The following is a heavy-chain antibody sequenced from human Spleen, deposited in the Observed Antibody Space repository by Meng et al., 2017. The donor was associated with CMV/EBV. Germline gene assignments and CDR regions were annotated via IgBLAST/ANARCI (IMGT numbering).Heavy chain of an antibody. V-gene: IGHV5-51*01. CDR1: GYAVSTSW. Sequence: SGYAVSTSWIAWVRQVPGKGLEWMGVIYAGDSDTTYSPAFQGQVTISVDKSINTAYLQWSRLRASDTAVYYCARRLSRGSASRWFDPWGQGTLVTVSS. D-gene: IGHD1-26*01. J-gene: IGHJ5*02. CDR3: ARRLSRGSASRWFDP. CDR2: IYAGDSDT.